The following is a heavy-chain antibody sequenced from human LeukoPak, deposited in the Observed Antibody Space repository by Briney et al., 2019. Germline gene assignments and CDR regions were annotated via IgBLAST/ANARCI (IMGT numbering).Heavy chain of an antibody. V-gene: IGHV3-23*01. CDR3: VKRPSESCLDGGCYFDS. CDR2: VNDGGGDA. J-gene: IGHJ4*02. CDR1: GFTFSTYA. D-gene: IGHD2-8*01. Sequence: PGGSLRLSCAASGFTFSTYAMAWVRQAPGKGLEWVSSVNDGGGDAYYADSVKGRFIISRDNSKNTLFLQMNSLTAEDTATYYCVKRPSESCLDGGCYFDSWGQGTLVTVSS.